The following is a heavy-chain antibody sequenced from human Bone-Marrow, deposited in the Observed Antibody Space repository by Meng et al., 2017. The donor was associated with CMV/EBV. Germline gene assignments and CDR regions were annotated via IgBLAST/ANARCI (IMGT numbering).Heavy chain of an antibody. D-gene: IGHD6-6*01. CDR1: GDSISSNSAS. Sequence: VQLPQSGPGMEKPSQTLSPTCAVSGDSISSNSASWNWIRQSPSRGLEWVGMPYYRSKWYNDYAVTVKCRIPTNPDKSKNQFSLQLNSVTPEDTAVYYCARVEQLIFDYWGQGTLVTVSS. V-gene: IGHV6-1*01. J-gene: IGHJ4*02. CDR2: PYYRSKWYN. CDR3: ARVEQLIFDY.